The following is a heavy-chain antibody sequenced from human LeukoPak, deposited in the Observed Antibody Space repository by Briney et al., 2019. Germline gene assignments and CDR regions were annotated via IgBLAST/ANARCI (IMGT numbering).Heavy chain of an antibody. D-gene: IGHD3-10*01. J-gene: IGHJ4*02. CDR2: IYPGDSTT. CDR1: GYSFTNYW. CDR3: ARSFSMVRVVTDFDH. Sequence: GASLKISCQASGYSFTNYWIGWVRQMPGKGLEWMGIIYPGDSTTIYSPSFEGQVTMSADKSISTAYLQWSSLKASDTAKYYCARSFSMVRVVTDFDHWGQGTLVTVSS. V-gene: IGHV5-51*01.